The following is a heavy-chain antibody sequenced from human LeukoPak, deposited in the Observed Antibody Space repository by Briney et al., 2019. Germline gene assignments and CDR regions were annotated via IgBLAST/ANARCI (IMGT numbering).Heavy chain of an antibody. CDR1: GGSSSSYY. D-gene: IGHD6-13*01. Sequence: SETLSLTCTVSGGSSSSYYWSWIRQPPGKGPEWIGYIYYSGSTNYNPSLKSRVTISVDTSKNQFSLKLSSVTAADTAVYYCARLVAAAGSVTIDYWGQGTLVTVSS. V-gene: IGHV4-59*08. CDR2: IYYSGST. J-gene: IGHJ4*02. CDR3: ARLVAAAGSVTIDY.